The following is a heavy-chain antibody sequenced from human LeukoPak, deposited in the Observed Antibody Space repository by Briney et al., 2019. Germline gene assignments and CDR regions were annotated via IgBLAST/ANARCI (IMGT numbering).Heavy chain of an antibody. D-gene: IGHD3-10*01. CDR2: IIPIFGTA. Sequence: SVTVSCKASGGTFSSYAISWVRQAPGQGLEWMGGIIPIFGTANYAQKFQGRVTITTDESTSTAYMELSSLRSEDTAVYYCAREVGYYYGSGSYSHWGQGTLVTVSS. J-gene: IGHJ4*02. CDR1: GGTFSSYA. CDR3: AREVGYYYGSGSYSH. V-gene: IGHV1-69*05.